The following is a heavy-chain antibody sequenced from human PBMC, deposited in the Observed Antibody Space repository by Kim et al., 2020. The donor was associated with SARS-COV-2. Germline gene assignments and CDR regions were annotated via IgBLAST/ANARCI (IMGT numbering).Heavy chain of an antibody. J-gene: IGHJ4*02. CDR2: ISRGGSNE. CDR1: RFTFSTYL. D-gene: IGHD6-13*01. V-gene: IGHV3-30*04. CDR3: ARGRDIAATGHFVHFGY. Sequence: GGSLRLSCAASRFTFSTYLMNWVRQAPGKGLEWVALISRGGSNEYYTATVKGGSTISRDNSKNTLYLQMNSLRAEDTAGYYCARGRDIAATGHFVHFGYWAQGA.